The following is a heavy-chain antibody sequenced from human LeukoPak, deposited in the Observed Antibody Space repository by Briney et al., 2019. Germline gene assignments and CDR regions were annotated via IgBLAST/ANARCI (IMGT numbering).Heavy chain of an antibody. Sequence: GGSLRLSCAASGFTFSSYSMNWVRQAPGKGLEWVSYISSSSSTIYYADSVKGRFTISRDNAKNSLYLQMNSLRAEDTAVYYCARDVVTPRPIVVVVAATGMDAFDIWGQGTMVTVSS. CDR1: GFTFSSYS. J-gene: IGHJ3*02. CDR3: ARDVVTPRPIVVVVAATGMDAFDI. D-gene: IGHD2-15*01. V-gene: IGHV3-48*01. CDR2: ISSSSSTI.